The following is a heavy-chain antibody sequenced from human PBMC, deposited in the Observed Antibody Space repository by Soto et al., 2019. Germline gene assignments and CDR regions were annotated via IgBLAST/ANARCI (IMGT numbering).Heavy chain of an antibody. CDR1: GFTFSTYA. V-gene: IGHV3-23*01. D-gene: IGHD3-9*01. CDR2: ISSDGDST. Sequence: PGGSLRLSCAASGFTFSTYALNWVRQSPGKGLEWVSTISSDGDSTYYVDSVKGRFTVSRDNSKNTMYLQMNSLRAEDTALYFCARDPSTGNADYWGRGTLVTVSS. CDR3: ARDPSTGNADY. J-gene: IGHJ4*02.